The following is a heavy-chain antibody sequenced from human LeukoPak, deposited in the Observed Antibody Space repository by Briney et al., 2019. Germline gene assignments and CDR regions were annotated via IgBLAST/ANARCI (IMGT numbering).Heavy chain of an antibody. D-gene: IGHD3-16*01. J-gene: IGHJ5*02. CDR2: ISGSGDST. Sequence: PGGSLRLSCAASGFTFSTYAVNWVRQAPGKGLEWVSTISGSGDSTYYADSVKGRFTISRDNSQDMVYLQMNSLKVEDTATYYCGKEGGAWGQGTKVTVSS. CDR1: GFTFSTYA. CDR3: GKEGGA. V-gene: IGHV3-23*01.